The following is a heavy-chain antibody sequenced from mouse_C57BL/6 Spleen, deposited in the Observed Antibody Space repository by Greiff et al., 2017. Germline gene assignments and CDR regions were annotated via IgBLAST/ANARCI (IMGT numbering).Heavy chain of an antibody. D-gene: IGHD2-4*01. J-gene: IGHJ1*03. CDR1: GFTFSSYG. V-gene: IGHV5-6*01. CDR3: ASVMITTRYFDV. CDR2: ISSGGSYT. Sequence: EVQRVESGGDLVKPGGSLKLSCAASGFTFSSYGMSWVRQTPDKRLEWVATISSGGSYTYYPDSVKGRFTISRDNAKNTLYLQMSSLKSEDTAMYYCASVMITTRYFDVWGTGTTVTVSS.